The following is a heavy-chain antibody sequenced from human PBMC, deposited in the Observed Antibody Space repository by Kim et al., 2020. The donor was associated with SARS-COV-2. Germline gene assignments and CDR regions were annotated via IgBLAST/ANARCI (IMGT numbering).Heavy chain of an antibody. J-gene: IGHJ4*02. Sequence: NGNIKYSKDFQDSITVNRNTDGSTVYMELGRLRSEDTAVYYCARNDYFDYWGQGTMVTVSS. CDR2: NGNI. CDR3: ARNDYFDY. V-gene: IGHV1-3*01.